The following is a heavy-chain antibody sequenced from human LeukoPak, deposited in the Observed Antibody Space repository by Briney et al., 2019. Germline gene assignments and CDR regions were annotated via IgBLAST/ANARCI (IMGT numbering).Heavy chain of an antibody. CDR3: ARLSGRNWFDP. Sequence: SETLSLTCTVSGGSISSYYWSWIRQPPGKGLEWIGYIYTSGSTNYNPSLKSRVTISVDTSKNQLSLKLSSVTAADTAVYYCARLSGRNWFDPWGQGTLVTVSS. J-gene: IGHJ5*02. CDR2: IYTSGST. V-gene: IGHV4-4*09. D-gene: IGHD3-3*01. CDR1: GGSISSYY.